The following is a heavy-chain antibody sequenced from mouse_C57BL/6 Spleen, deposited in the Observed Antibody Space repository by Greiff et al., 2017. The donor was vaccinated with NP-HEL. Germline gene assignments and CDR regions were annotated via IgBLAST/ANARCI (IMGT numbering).Heavy chain of an antibody. V-gene: IGHV1-55*01. J-gene: IGHJ2*01. CDR2: IYPGSGST. Sequence: QVQLQQPGAELVKPGASVKMSCKASGYTFTSYWITWVKQRPGQGLEWIGDIYPGSGSTTYNEKYKSKATLTVDTSSSTAYMQLSRLTSEDSAVYYCARYDGYYAGTYFDYWGQGTTLTVSS. CDR3: ARYDGYYAGTYFDY. CDR1: GYTFTSYW. D-gene: IGHD2-3*01.